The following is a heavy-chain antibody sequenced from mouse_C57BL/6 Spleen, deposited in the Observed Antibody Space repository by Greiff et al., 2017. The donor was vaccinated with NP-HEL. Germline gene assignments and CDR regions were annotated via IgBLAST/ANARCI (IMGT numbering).Heavy chain of an antibody. V-gene: IGHV1-52*01. Sequence: VQLQQSGAELVKPGASVKISCKASGYAFSSYWMHWVKQRPIQGLEWIGNIDPSDSETHYNQKFKDKATLTVDKSSSTAYMQLSSLTSEDSAVYYCARDESRGFAYWGQGTLVTVSA. J-gene: IGHJ3*01. CDR3: ARDESRGFAY. CDR1: GYAFSSYW. CDR2: IDPSDSET.